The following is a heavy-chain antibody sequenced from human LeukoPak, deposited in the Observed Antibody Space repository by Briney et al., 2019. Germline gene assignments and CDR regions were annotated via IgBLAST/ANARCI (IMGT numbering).Heavy chain of an antibody. D-gene: IGHD7-27*01. J-gene: IGHJ4*02. V-gene: IGHV3-23*01. CDR1: GFNFRAYW. CDR3: AKGTGDMGYYFDY. Sequence: GSLRLSCTTSGFNFRAYWMGWVRQAPGKGLEWVSGIRVTDNTYYADSVKGRFTISRDNSENTLYLQMSGLRAEDTAVYYCAKGTGDMGYYFDYWGQGTLVTVSS. CDR2: IRVTDNT.